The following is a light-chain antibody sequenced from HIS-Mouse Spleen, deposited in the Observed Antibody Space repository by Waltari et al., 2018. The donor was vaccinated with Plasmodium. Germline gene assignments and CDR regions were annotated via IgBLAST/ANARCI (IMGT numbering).Light chain of an antibody. Sequence: EIVMTQSPATLSVSPGARATISCRARQSVSSNLAWYQQKPGQAPRLLIYGASTRATGIPARFSGSGSGTEFTLTISSLQSEDFAVYYCQQYNNWSFTFGPGTKVDIK. CDR1: QSVSSN. J-gene: IGKJ3*01. V-gene: IGKV3-15*01. CDR3: QQYNNWSFT. CDR2: GAS.